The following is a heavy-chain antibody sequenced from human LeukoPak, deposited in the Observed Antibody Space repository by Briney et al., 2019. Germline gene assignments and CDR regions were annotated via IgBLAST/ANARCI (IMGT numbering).Heavy chain of an antibody. Sequence: PSETLSLTCTVSGGSISSSSYYWGWIRQPPGKGLEWIGSIYYSGSTYYNPSLKSRVTISVDTSKNQFSLKLSSVTAADTAVYYCARVSGGNWLDPWGQGTLVTVSS. D-gene: IGHD3-10*01. V-gene: IGHV4-39*01. CDR3: ARVSGGNWLDP. CDR2: IYYSGST. J-gene: IGHJ5*02. CDR1: GGSISSSSYY.